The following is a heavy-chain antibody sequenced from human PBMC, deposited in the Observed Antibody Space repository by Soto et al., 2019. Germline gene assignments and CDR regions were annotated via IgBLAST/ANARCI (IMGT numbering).Heavy chain of an antibody. D-gene: IGHD1-26*01. CDR3: ARGRSHEWELLVQYFDY. V-gene: IGHV4-59*02. Sequence: QVQLQESGPGLVKPSETLSLTCTVSGGSVSNSYWGWIRQPPGKGLEWVAYVYYSGSTNYNPSLGSRVTISVDKSNNQFSLKMTSVTGADTAVYYCARGRSHEWELLVQYFDYWGQGTLVTVSS. CDR2: VYYSGST. CDR1: GGSVSNSY. J-gene: IGHJ4*02.